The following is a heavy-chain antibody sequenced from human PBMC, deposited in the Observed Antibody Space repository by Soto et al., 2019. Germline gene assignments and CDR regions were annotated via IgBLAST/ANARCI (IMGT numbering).Heavy chain of an antibody. V-gene: IGHV4-59*01. CDR1: GGSISSYY. CDR2: IYYSGST. D-gene: IGHD6-19*01. CDR3: ARVSSGWFYYYYGMDV. Sequence: QVQLQESGPGLVKPSETLSLTCTVSGGSISSYYWSWIRQPPGKGLEWIGYIYYSGSTNYNPSLKSRVTISVDTSKNQFSLKLSSVTAADTAVYYCARVSSGWFYYYYGMDVWGQGTTVTVSS. J-gene: IGHJ6*02.